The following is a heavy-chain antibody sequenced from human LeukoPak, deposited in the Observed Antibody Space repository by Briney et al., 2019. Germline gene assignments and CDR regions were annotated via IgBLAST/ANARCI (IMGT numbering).Heavy chain of an antibody. V-gene: IGHV3-49*04. J-gene: IGHJ4*02. CDR3: TRAPYSNYVNLDY. Sequence: GRSLRLSCKASTFTFADYAMSWVRQAPGKGLEWVGFIRSKAFGGTSEYAASVKGRFTISRDDSKSIVYLQMNSLKTEDTAVYYCTRAPYSNYVNLDYWGQGTPVPVSS. CDR2: IRSKAFGGTS. D-gene: IGHD4-11*01. CDR1: TFTFADYA.